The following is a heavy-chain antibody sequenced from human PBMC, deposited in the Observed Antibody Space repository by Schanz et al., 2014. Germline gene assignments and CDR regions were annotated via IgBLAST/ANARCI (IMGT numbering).Heavy chain of an antibody. Sequence: QVQLVESGGGLVKPGGSLRLSCAASGFTFSSYGMHWVRQAPGKGLEWVAVIWNNGVTKYYADSVRGRFTISRDNSKNTLYLQMNSRRTEDTAVYYCASPSGYSDYGTYFDFWGQGTLVTVSS. V-gene: IGHV3-33*08. CDR1: GFTFSSYG. CDR2: IWNNGVTK. CDR3: ASPSGYSDYGTYFDF. J-gene: IGHJ4*02. D-gene: IGHD5-12*01.